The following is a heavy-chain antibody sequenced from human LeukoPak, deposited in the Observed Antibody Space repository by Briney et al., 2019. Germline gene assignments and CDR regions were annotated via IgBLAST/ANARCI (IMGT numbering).Heavy chain of an antibody. V-gene: IGHV4-59*08. J-gene: IGHJ4*02. Sequence: PSETLSLTCCVSGGSISSLYWSWIRQPPGKGLEWIGYIYYTGSTNYNPSLKSRVTMFVDMSKNQFSLRLSSVTAADTAVYYCARHRAYSSSSPFDYWGQGTLVTVSS. CDR3: ARHRAYSSSSPFDY. D-gene: IGHD6-6*01. CDR2: IYYTGST. CDR1: GGSISSLY.